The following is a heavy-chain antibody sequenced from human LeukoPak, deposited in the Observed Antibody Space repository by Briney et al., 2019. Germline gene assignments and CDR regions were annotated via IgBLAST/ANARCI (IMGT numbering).Heavy chain of an antibody. CDR2: ISYDGSNK. Sequence: GGSLRLSCAASGFTFSNYGMHWVRQAPGKGLEWVAVISYDGSNKYYTDSVKGRFTISRDNSKNTLYLQMNSLRAEDTAVYYCAKDRTAGYDGLVDYWGQGTLVTVSS. CDR1: GFTFSNYG. D-gene: IGHD5-12*01. J-gene: IGHJ4*02. CDR3: AKDRTAGYDGLVDY. V-gene: IGHV3-30*18.